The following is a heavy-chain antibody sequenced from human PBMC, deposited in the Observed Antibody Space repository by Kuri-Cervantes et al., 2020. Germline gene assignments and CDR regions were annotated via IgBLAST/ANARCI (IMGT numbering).Heavy chain of an antibody. CDR1: GFTFSSFE. CDR2: ITSSGNTR. V-gene: IGHV3-48*03. Sequence: GESLKISCAASGFTFSSFEMNWVRQAPGKGLEWVSFITSSGNTRYYADSVKGRFTISRDNAKNSLYLQMNSLRDEDTAVYYCARDLAVAGLFDYWGQGTLVTVSS. J-gene: IGHJ4*02. D-gene: IGHD6-19*01. CDR3: ARDLAVAGLFDY.